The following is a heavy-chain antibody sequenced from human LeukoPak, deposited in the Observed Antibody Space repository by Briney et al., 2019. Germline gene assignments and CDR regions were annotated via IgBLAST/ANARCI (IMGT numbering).Heavy chain of an antibody. CDR2: IKQDGSEK. V-gene: IGHV3-7*01. J-gene: IGHJ6*03. D-gene: IGHD5-24*01. CDR1: GFTFSSYW. CDR3: AKDGLQLLPYYYYYYMDV. Sequence: PGGSLRLSCAASGFTFSSYWMSWVRQAPGKGLEWVANIKQDGSEKYYVDSVKGRFTISRDNAKNSLYLQMNSLRAEDTAVYYCAKDGLQLLPYYYYYYMDVWGKGTTVTISS.